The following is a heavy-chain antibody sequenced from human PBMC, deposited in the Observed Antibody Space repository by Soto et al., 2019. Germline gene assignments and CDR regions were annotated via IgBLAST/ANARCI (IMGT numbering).Heavy chain of an antibody. D-gene: IGHD3-10*01. CDR1: GFTFSSYS. V-gene: IGHV3-21*01. Sequence: GGSLRLSCAASGFTFSSYSMNWVRQAPGKGLEWVSSISSSSSYIYYADSVKGRFTISRDNAKNSLYLQMNSLRAEDTAVYYCAREVAGELYYYYYYMDVWGKGTTVTVSS. CDR2: ISSSSSYI. CDR3: AREVAGELYYYYYYMDV. J-gene: IGHJ6*03.